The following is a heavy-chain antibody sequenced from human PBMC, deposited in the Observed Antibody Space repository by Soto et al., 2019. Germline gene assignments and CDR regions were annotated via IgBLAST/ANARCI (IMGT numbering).Heavy chain of an antibody. J-gene: IGHJ2*01. CDR2: IIPFFGTA. Sequence: ASVKVSCKASGGTFSTFGISWVRQAPGQGLEWMGGIIPFFGTAKYSQKFEDRISITADESTNTVYMDLRSLTSEDTAIYYCARSAPMDAGDKYYYEFWG. CDR1: GGTFSTFG. V-gene: IGHV1-69*13. D-gene: IGHD3-22*01. CDR3: ARSAPMDAGDKYYYEF.